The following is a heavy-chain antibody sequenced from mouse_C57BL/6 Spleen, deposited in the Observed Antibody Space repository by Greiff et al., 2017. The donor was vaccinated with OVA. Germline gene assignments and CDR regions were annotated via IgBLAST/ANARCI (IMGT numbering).Heavy chain of an antibody. Sequence: QVQLQQSGTELVKPGASVKLSCKASGYTFTSYWMHWVKQRPGQGLEWIGNINPSNGGTNYNEKFKSKATLTVDKSSSTAYMQLSSLTSEDSAVYYCARSALYYSNFYYFDYWGQGTTLTVSS. CDR3: ARSALYYSNFYYFDY. CDR1: GYTFTSYW. CDR2: INPSNGGT. J-gene: IGHJ2*01. D-gene: IGHD2-5*01. V-gene: IGHV1-53*01.